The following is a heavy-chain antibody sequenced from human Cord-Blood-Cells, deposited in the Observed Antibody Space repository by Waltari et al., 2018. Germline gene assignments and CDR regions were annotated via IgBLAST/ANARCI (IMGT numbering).Heavy chain of an antibody. D-gene: IGHD2-15*01. CDR3: AKDRMENWFDP. CDR2: ISGSGGST. CDR1: GFTISSYA. V-gene: IGHV3-23*01. Sequence: EVQLLESGGGWLQPGGSLRLSCAAYGFTISSYAMSWVRQAPGKGLEWVSAISGSGGSTYYADSVKGRFTISRDNSKNTLYLQMNSLRAEDTAVYYCAKDRMENWFDPWGQGTLVTVSS. J-gene: IGHJ5*02.